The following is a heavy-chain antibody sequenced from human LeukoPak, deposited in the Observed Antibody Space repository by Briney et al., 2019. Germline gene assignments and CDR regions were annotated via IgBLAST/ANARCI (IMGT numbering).Heavy chain of an antibody. CDR2: ISAYNGNT. D-gene: IGHD3-22*01. CDR1: GYTFTNYG. J-gene: IGHJ3*02. V-gene: IGHV1-18*01. Sequence: ASVTVSFKASGYTFTNYGISWVRQAPGQGIEWMGWISAYNGNTNYAQKLQGRVTMTTDTSTSTAYMELSSLRSEDTAVYYCARATSPNYYDSRGDAFDIWGQETMVTVSS. CDR3: ARATSPNYYDSRGDAFDI.